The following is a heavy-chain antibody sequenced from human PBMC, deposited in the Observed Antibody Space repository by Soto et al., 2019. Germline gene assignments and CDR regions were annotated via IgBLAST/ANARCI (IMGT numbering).Heavy chain of an antibody. CDR3: ARWEQPLFDY. D-gene: IGHD1-26*01. Sequence: QVQLVESGGGVVQPGRSLRISCAASGFTVSAYTMHWVRQAPGKGLEWVAVISSDGNHKYYTDSVKGRFTISRDTSTNTLYLQMNSLRAEETAVYYCARWEQPLFDYWGQGTLVTVSS. V-gene: IGHV3-30-3*01. J-gene: IGHJ4*02. CDR2: ISSDGNHK. CDR1: GFTVSAYT.